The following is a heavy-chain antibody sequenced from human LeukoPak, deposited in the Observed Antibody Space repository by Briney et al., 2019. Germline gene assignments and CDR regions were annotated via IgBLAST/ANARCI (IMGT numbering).Heavy chain of an antibody. J-gene: IGHJ4*02. V-gene: IGHV3-53*01. CDR1: GFTVSSNY. CDR2: IYSGGST. Sequence: GGSLRLSCAASGFTVSSNYMSWVRQAPGKGLEWVSVIYSGGSTYYADSVKGRFTISRDNSKNTLYLQMNSLRAEDTAVYYCARDPLVGTPGYFDYWGQGTLVTVSS. D-gene: IGHD1/OR15-1a*01. CDR3: ARDPLVGTPGYFDY.